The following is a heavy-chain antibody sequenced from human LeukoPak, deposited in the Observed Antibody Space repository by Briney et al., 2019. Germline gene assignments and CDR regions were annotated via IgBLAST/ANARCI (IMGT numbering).Heavy chain of an antibody. Sequence: SETLSPTCTVSGGSISSSSYYWGWIRQPPGKGLEWIGSIYYSGSTYYNPSLKSRVTISVDTSKNQFSLKLSSVTAADTAVYYCARGVFLYYFDYWGQGTLVTVSS. CDR3: ARGVFLYYFDY. CDR2: IYYSGST. CDR1: GGSISSSSYY. D-gene: IGHD2-21*01. J-gene: IGHJ4*02. V-gene: IGHV4-39*07.